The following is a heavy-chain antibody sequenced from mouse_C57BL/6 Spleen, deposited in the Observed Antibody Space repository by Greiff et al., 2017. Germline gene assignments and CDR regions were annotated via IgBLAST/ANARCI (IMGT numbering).Heavy chain of an antibody. CDR2: ISSGGDYI. CDR3: TREGGNSDAY. V-gene: IGHV5-9-1*02. CDR1: GFTFSSYA. J-gene: IGHJ3*01. D-gene: IGHD2-1*01. Sequence: EVKLMESGEGLVKPGGSLKLSCAASGFTFSSYAMSWVRQTPEKRLEWVAYISSGGDYIYYADTVKGRFTISRDNARNTLYLQMSSLKSEDTAMYYCTREGGNSDAYWGQGTLVTVSA.